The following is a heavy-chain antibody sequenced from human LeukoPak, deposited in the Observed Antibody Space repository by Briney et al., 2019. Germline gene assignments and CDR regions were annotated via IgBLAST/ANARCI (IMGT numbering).Heavy chain of an antibody. CDR3: ARAYSSGWYGVEFFDY. CDR2: IYTSGST. Sequence: SETLSLTCTVSGGSLSSGNYYWSWIRQPAGKGLEWIVRIYTSGSTSYNPPLKSRVTISADTSKNQLSLKLTSVTAADTAVYYCARAYSSGWYGVEFFDYWGQGTLVTASS. D-gene: IGHD6-19*01. V-gene: IGHV4-61*02. J-gene: IGHJ4*02. CDR1: GGSLSSGNYY.